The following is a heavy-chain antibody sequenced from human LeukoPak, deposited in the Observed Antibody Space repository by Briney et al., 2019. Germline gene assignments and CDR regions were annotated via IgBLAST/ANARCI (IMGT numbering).Heavy chain of an antibody. Sequence: SETLSLTCAVYGGSFSGYYWSWIRQPPGKGLEWIGEINHSGSTNYNPSLKSRVTISVDTSKNQFSLKLSSVTAADTAVYYCARGVRYFDWLLAAARMIYYMDVWGKGTTVTVSS. J-gene: IGHJ6*03. D-gene: IGHD3-9*01. CDR1: GGSFSGYY. CDR2: INHSGST. V-gene: IGHV4-34*01. CDR3: ARGVRYFDWLLAAARMIYYMDV.